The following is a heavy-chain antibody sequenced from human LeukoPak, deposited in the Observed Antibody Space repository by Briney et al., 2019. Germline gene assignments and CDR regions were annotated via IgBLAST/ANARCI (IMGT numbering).Heavy chain of an antibody. D-gene: IGHD3-10*01. J-gene: IGHJ5*02. CDR3: ARVNYLGFGESDRSLDP. CDR2: IYSSGST. Sequence: SETLSLTCTVSGGSISGFYWTWIRQPAGKGLEWLGRIYSSGSTKYNPSLKSRVTTSIDTSKNQFSLRLSSVTAADTAAYYCARVNYLGFGESDRSLDPWGQGTLVTVSS. CDR1: GGSISGFY. V-gene: IGHV4-4*07.